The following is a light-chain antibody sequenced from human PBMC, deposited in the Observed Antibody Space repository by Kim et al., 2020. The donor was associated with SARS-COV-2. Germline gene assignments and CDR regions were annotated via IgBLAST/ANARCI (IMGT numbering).Light chain of an antibody. V-gene: IGLV1-44*01. Sequence: QSVLTQPPSASGTPGQRGTISCSGSSSNIGSNNVVWYQQLPGAAPNLLIYSNNQRPSGVPDRFSGSRSGTSASLAISGLQSGDEADYYCAVWDDSLKQGVFGGGTQLTVL. J-gene: IGLJ3*02. CDR2: SNN. CDR1: SSNIGSNN. CDR3: AVWDDSLKQGV.